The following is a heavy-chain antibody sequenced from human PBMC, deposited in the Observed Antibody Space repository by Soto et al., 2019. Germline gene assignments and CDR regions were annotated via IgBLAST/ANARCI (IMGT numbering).Heavy chain of an antibody. CDR1: GFTFSNAW. CDR3: TTEGEYYDLLTGYYKDDY. CDR2: IKSKTDGGTT. Sequence: GGPLRLSCAASGFTFSNAWMNWVRQPPGKGLEWVGRIKSKTDGGTTDYAAPVKGRFTISRDDSKNTLYLQMNSLKTEDTAVYYCTTEGEYYDLLTGYYKDDYWGQGTLVTVSS. J-gene: IGHJ4*02. D-gene: IGHD3-9*01. V-gene: IGHV3-15*07.